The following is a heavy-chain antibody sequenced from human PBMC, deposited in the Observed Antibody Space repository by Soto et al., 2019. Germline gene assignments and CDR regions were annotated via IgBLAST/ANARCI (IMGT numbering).Heavy chain of an antibody. CDR1: GDSVSSNSAA. D-gene: IGHD6-13*01. CDR3: ASSQYSSSWYWFDP. V-gene: IGHV6-1*01. Sequence: QSQTLSLTCAISGDSVSSNSAAWNWIRQSPSRGLEWLGMTYYRSKWYNDYAVSVKSRITINPDTSKNQFSLQLNSVTPEDTAVYYCASSQYSSSWYWFDPWGQGTLVNVSS. CDR2: TYYRSKWYN. J-gene: IGHJ5*02.